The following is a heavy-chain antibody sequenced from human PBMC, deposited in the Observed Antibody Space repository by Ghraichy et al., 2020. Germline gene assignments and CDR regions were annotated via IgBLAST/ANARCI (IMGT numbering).Heavy chain of an antibody. CDR2: IYHSGGT. CDR1: GGSISSSSYY. J-gene: IGHJ5*02. Sequence: GSLNISCTVSGGSISSSSYYWGWIRQPPGKGLEWIGSIYHSGGTYYNASLKSRVTISVDTSKNQFSLKLSSVTATDTAVYFCARLGIATVGKDLWGQGSLVYVSS. D-gene: IGHD6-13*01. CDR3: ARLGIATVGKDL. V-gene: IGHV4-39*01.